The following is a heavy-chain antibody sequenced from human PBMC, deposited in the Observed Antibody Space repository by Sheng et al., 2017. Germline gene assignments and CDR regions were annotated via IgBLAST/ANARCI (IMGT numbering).Heavy chain of an antibody. CDR2: SYSGGAT. CDR3: ARGGTDGNFGTFDI. CDR1: GFTFSSYA. Sequence: EVQLLESGGGLVQPGGSLRLSCAASGFTFSSYAMSWVRQAPGKGLEWVSVSYSGGATYYADSVKGRFTISRDNFNNMMHLQMRVLRAEDSAVYYCARGGTDGNFGTFDIWGSGTMVSVSS. J-gene: IGHJ3*02. V-gene: IGHV3-23*03. D-gene: IGHD1-7*01.